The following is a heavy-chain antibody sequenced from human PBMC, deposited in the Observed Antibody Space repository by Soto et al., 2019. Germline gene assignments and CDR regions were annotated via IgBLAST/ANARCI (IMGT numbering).Heavy chain of an antibody. CDR3: ARGPRGPNWLLPYYNWFDP. J-gene: IGHJ5*02. CDR1: GGSISSGGYY. Sequence: SETLSLTCTVSGGSISSGGYYWSWIRQHPGTGLEWIGHISYSGSTNYNPSLKSRVTISVDTSKNQFSLKLSSVAAADTAVYYCARGPRGPNWLLPYYNWFDPWGQGTLVTVSS. CDR2: ISYSGST. V-gene: IGHV4-31*03. D-gene: IGHD3-9*01.